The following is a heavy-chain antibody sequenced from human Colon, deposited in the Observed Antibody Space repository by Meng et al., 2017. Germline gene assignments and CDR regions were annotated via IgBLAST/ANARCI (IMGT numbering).Heavy chain of an antibody. J-gene: IGHJ4*02. D-gene: IGHD3-22*01. CDR2: TSHSGST. CDR3: ASSDYYRSDY. V-gene: IGHV4-4*02. Sequence: GQVQESGPGRVRPSETRSLTCAGSGGSIIRSDGWSWVRQPPGKGLEWIGETSHSGSTNYSPSLKSRVTISLDKSKNQLSLKLNSVTAADTAVYYCASSDYYRSDYWGQGTLVTVSS. CDR1: GGSIIRSDG.